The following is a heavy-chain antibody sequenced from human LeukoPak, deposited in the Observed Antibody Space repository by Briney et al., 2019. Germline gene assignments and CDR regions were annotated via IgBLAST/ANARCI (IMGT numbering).Heavy chain of an antibody. CDR3: ARRRYYDGSGYLE. Sequence: PSETLSLTCSVSGDSVSRSDSYWDWIRQPPGMGLEWIGTIYYSGRTYYSPSLKSRVTMSVDPSNNQFSLNLRSVTAADTALYYCARRRYYDGSGYLEWGQGTLLSVSS. CDR2: IYYSGRT. J-gene: IGHJ1*01. V-gene: IGHV4-39*01. D-gene: IGHD3-22*01. CDR1: GDSVSRSDSY.